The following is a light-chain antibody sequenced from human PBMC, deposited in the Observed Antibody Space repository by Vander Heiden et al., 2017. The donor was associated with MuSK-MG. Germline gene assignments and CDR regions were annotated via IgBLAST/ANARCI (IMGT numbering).Light chain of an antibody. Sequence: QSMLPQAPSVSRTPGQRLTISCSGSDSNIGENNVNWYQQVPGTAPKLLIYSHNQRPSGVPDRFSGSKSGTSAALAISGLHPDDEADYYCAAWDDSLKGWVFGGGTKLSVL. V-gene: IGLV1-44*01. CDR3: AAWDDSLKGWV. CDR2: SHN. J-gene: IGLJ3*02. CDR1: DSNIGENN.